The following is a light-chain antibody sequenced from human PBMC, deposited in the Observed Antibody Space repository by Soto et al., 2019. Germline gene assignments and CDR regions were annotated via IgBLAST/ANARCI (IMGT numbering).Light chain of an antibody. V-gene: IGKV3-15*01. CDR3: PQYDKSPPWT. CDR2: GAS. Sequence: EVVMTQSPATLSVSPGERVSLSCRASQSISINLAWIQQKPGQGPRLLMIGASTRATGVPDRFSGSGSGTEFPLTINSRQSDDFAGYYRPQYDKSPPWTFGRETKVE. CDR1: QSISIN. J-gene: IGKJ1*01.